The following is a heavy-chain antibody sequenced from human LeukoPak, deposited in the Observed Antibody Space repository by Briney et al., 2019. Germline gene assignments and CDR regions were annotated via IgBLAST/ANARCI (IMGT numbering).Heavy chain of an antibody. Sequence: GGSLRLSCADSGFTFSSYAMHWVRQAPGKGRDWVAVISYDGSNKYYADSVKGRFTISRDNSKNTLALQINRVRAEFTAVYYCARVYDFWSGYFSYWGQGTLVTVFS. CDR2: ISYDGSNK. V-gene: IGHV3-30-3*01. CDR1: GFTFSSYA. CDR3: ARVYDFWSGYFSY. J-gene: IGHJ4*02. D-gene: IGHD3-3*01.